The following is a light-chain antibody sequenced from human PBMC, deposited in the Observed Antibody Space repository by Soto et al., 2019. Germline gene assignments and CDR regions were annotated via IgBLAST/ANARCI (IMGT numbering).Light chain of an antibody. V-gene: IGKV1-5*03. CDR2: KAS. CDR3: QEYNSYSYT. Sequence: DIQMTQSPSTLSASVGDRVTITCRASQSISSWLAWYQQKPGKVPKLLIYKASNLESGVPSRFSGSGSETEFTLTISSLQPDDFATYYCQEYNSYSYTFGQGTKLEIK. J-gene: IGKJ2*01. CDR1: QSISSW.